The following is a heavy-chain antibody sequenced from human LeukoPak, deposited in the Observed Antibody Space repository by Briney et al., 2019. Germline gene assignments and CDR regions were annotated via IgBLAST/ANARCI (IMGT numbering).Heavy chain of an antibody. CDR3: ANARGG. V-gene: IGHV3-23*01. D-gene: IGHD3-10*01. J-gene: IGHJ4*02. CDR2: ISDSGGNT. CDR1: GFTFSSYW. Sequence: GGSLRLSCAASGFTFSSYWMSWVRQAPGKGLEWVSAISDSGGNTYYADSMKGRFTISRDNSKNTLYLQMNSLRADDTAIYYCANARGGWGQGTLVTVSS.